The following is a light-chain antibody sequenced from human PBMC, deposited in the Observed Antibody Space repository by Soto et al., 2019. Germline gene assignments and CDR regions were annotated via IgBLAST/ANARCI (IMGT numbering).Light chain of an antibody. CDR3: QQYGSSPMYT. Sequence: EIVLTQSPGTLSLSPGERATLSCRASQSVSSSYLAWYQQKPGQAPRLLIYGASRRATGIPDRFSGSGSGTDFTLTISRLEPEDFGVYYCQQYGSSPMYTFGQGTKLEI. J-gene: IGKJ2*01. CDR2: GAS. CDR1: QSVSSSY. V-gene: IGKV3-20*01.